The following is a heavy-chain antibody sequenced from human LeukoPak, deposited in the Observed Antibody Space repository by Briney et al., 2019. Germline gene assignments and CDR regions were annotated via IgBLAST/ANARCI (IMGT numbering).Heavy chain of an antibody. CDR3: ARASVRGVINMPVDY. J-gene: IGHJ4*02. CDR1: GFTFSKYA. D-gene: IGHD3-10*01. Sequence: PGGSLRLSCVASGFTFSKYAMSWVRQAPGKGLEWVSTISGSGAGTYYADSVKGRFTISRDNSKNTLYLQMNSLRAEDTAVYYCARASVRGVINMPVDYWGQGTLVTVSS. CDR2: ISGSGAGT. V-gene: IGHV3-23*01.